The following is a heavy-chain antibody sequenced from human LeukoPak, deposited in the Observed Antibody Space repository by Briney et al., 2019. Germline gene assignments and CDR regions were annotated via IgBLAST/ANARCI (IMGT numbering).Heavy chain of an antibody. CDR2: IRSKAYGGTT. V-gene: IGHV3-49*04. CDR3: TRDSSGGNSGTHTNFDY. CDR1: GLTFGDYA. Sequence: PGGSLRLSCTASGLTFGDYAMSWVRQAPGKGLEWVGFIRSKAYGGTTEYGASVKGRFTISRDDSKSIAYLPMNRLKTEHTAVYYCTRDSSGGNSGTHTNFDYWGQGTLVTVSS. D-gene: IGHD4-23*01. J-gene: IGHJ4*02.